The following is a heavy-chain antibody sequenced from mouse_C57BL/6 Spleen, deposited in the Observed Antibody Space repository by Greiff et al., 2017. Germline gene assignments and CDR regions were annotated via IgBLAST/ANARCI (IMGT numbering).Heavy chain of an antibody. J-gene: IGHJ2*01. V-gene: IGHV5-6*01. CDR2: ISSGGSYT. CDR3: ARHGGKGIDY. CDR1: GFTFSSYG. Sequence: EVKLVESGGDLVKPGGSLKLSCAASGFTFSSYGMSWVRQTPDKRLEWVATISSGGSYTYYPDNVKGRFTISRDNAKNTLYLQMSSLKSEDTAMYYCARHGGKGIDYWGQGTTLTVSS.